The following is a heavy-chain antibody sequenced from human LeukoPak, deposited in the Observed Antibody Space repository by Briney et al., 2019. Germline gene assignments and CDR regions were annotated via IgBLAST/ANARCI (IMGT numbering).Heavy chain of an antibody. CDR2: ISYDGSNK. CDR3: AKSYGGFDFWSGYPLDS. D-gene: IGHD3-3*01. J-gene: IGHJ4*02. Sequence: GGSLRLSCAASGFTFSSYAMHWVRQAPGKGLEWVAVISYDGSNKYYADSVKGRFTISRDNSKNTLYLQMDSLRADDTAVYYCAKSYGGFDFWSGYPLDSWGQGTLVTVSS. CDR1: GFTFSSYA. V-gene: IGHV3-30-3*01.